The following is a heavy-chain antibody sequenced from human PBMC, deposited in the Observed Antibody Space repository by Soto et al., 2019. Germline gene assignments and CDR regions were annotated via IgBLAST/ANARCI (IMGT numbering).Heavy chain of an antibody. D-gene: IGHD5-12*01. CDR2: IYYSGST. J-gene: IGHJ3*02. Sequence: QVQLQESGPGLVKPSQTLSLTCTVSGGSISSGGYYWSWIRQHPGKGLEWIGYIYYSGSTYYNPSLKSRVNISVDTSKNQFSLKLSSVTAADTAVYYCARVFRGYSGYVGDAFDIWGQGTMVTVSS. CDR1: GGSISSGGYY. V-gene: IGHV4-31*03. CDR3: ARVFRGYSGYVGDAFDI.